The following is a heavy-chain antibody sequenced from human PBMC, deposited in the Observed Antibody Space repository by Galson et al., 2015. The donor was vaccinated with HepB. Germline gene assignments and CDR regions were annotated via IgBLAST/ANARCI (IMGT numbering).Heavy chain of an antibody. Sequence: SLRLPCAASGFTFSSYAMSWVRQAPGKGLEWVSVISGSGRTTYYADSVKGRFTISRDNSKNTLHLQMNSLRAEDTAVYYCAKEPPYCGGDCYSILDVWGQGTLVTVSS. V-gene: IGHV3-23*01. J-gene: IGHJ4*02. CDR2: ISGSGRTT. CDR3: AKEPPYCGGDCYSILDV. D-gene: IGHD2-21*02. CDR1: GFTFSSYA.